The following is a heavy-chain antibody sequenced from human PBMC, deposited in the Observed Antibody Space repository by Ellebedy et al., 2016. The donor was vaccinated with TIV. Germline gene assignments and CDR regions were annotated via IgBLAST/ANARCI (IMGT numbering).Heavy chain of an antibody. J-gene: IGHJ5*02. CDR3: ARWFGELLYVRWFDP. V-gene: IGHV4-39*01. Sequence: SETLSLTCTVSGGSIAGHYWTWIRQPPGKGLEWIGSIYYSGTTYYNPSLKSRVTISVDTSKNQFSLKLSSVTAADTAVYYCARWFGELLYVRWFDPWGQGTLVTVSS. CDR1: GGSIAGHY. D-gene: IGHD3-10*01. CDR2: IYYSGTT.